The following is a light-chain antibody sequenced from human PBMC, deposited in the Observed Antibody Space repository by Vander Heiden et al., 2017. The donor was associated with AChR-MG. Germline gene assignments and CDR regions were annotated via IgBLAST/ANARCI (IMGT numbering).Light chain of an antibody. CDR2: EVS. V-gene: IGLV2-14*01. CDR1: DRDFGGYNY. J-gene: IGLJ2*01. CDR3: TSYTSANIPHII. Sequence: QSVLTQPASVSGSLGKSITISCTGTDRDFGGYNYVSWYQKHPGKAPNLIIYEVSDRPSGISDRFFGSKSGNTASLTISGLQADDEADYYCTSYTSANIPHIIFGGGTTLTVL.